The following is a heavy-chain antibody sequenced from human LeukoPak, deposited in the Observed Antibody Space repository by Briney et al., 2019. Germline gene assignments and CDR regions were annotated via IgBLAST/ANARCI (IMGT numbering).Heavy chain of an antibody. D-gene: IGHD3-10*01. V-gene: IGHV4-34*01. Sequence: SETLSLTCAVYGGSFSGYYWSWIRQPPGKGLEWIGEINHSGSTYYNPSLKSRVTISVDTSKNQFSLKLSSVTAADTAVYYCARLNKDYYGSGSLDWFDPWGQGTLVTVSS. CDR2: INHSGST. J-gene: IGHJ5*02. CDR1: GGSFSGYY. CDR3: ARLNKDYYGSGSLDWFDP.